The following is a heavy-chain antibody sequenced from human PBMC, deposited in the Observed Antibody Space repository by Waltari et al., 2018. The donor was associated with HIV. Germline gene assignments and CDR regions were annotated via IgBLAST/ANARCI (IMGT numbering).Heavy chain of an antibody. V-gene: IGHV4-39*01. Sequence: QVELQESGPGLVKPSETLSLTCFVSGASVISPYYFWTWIRQPPGKGLEWIGSVYYSGLTQFNSSLKNRVAMSLDTSTNQFSLNLTSVTAADTALYFCSRSPFVNVNSIRKLGWFDPWGPGIFVTVSS. D-gene: IGHD2-21*01. J-gene: IGHJ5*02. CDR2: VYYSGLT. CDR3: SRSPFVNVNSIRKLGWFDP. CDR1: GASVISPYYF.